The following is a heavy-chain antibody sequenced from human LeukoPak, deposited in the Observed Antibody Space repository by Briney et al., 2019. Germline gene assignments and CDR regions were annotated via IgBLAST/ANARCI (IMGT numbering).Heavy chain of an antibody. D-gene: IGHD5-12*01. Sequence: PSETLSLTCTVSGYSISSGDYYWSWIRQHPGKGPEWIGYISYGGNTYYNPSLKSRVAISADTPKNQFSLKLSSTTAADTAVYYCARAPVATPSEFDYWGQGTLVTVSS. CDR1: GYSISSGDYY. V-gene: IGHV4-31*02. J-gene: IGHJ4*02. CDR2: ISYGGNT. CDR3: ARAPVATPSEFDY.